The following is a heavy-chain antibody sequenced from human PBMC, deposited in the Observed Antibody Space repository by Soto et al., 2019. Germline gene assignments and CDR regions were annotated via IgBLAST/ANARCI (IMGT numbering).Heavy chain of an antibody. CDR3: AKDEWYCATTSCPAGGY. J-gene: IGHJ4*02. D-gene: IGHD2-2*01. Sequence: GGSLRLSCEASGFTFSIYAMSWVRQAPGKGLERVSGIIASGDTTYYADSVKGRFTISRDNSINTLYLQMYNLRAEDTAVYYCAKDEWYCATTSCPAGGYWGQGTPVTVSS. CDR2: IIASGDTT. CDR1: GFTFSIYA. V-gene: IGHV3-23*01.